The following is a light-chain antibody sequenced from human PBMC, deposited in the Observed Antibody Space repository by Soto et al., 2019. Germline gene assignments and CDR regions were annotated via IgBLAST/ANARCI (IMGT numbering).Light chain of an antibody. V-gene: IGKV3-15*01. Sequence: EIMMTQSPGTLSVSPGERATLSCRASESVSNNLAWYQQKPGHAPRLLIYYASTRATGIPDRFSGSGSGTEFTLPITSLQSEDFALYYCQQYNDWPPITFGQGTRLEIK. J-gene: IGKJ5*01. CDR2: YAS. CDR3: QQYNDWPPIT. CDR1: ESVSNN.